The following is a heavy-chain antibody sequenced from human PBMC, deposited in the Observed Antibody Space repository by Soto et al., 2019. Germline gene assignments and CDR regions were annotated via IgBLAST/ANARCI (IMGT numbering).Heavy chain of an antibody. V-gene: IGHV1-69*02. Sequence: GASVKVSCKASGGTFTGYTISWVRQAPGQGLEWMGRIIPIAGLVNYAQKFQGRVTITADKSTSTAYMELNSLTFEDSAMYFCATTKLPAATWFDPWGQGTLVTV. D-gene: IGHD4-4*01. J-gene: IGHJ5*02. CDR2: IIPIAGLV. CDR3: ATTKLPAATWFDP. CDR1: GGTFTGYT.